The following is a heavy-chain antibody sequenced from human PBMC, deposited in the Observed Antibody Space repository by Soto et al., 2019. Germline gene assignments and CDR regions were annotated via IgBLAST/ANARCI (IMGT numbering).Heavy chain of an antibody. CDR2: IYYSGST. D-gene: IGHD5-12*01. J-gene: IGHJ4*02. Sequence: PSETLSLTCTVSGGSVSSGSYYWSWIRQPPGKGLEWIGYIYYSGSTNYNPSLKSRVTISVDTSKNQFSLKLSSVTAADTAVYYCARNIGAMATIRRTHLYYFDYWGQGTLVTVSS. CDR3: ARNIGAMATIRRTHLYYFDY. V-gene: IGHV4-61*01. CDR1: GGSVSSGSYY.